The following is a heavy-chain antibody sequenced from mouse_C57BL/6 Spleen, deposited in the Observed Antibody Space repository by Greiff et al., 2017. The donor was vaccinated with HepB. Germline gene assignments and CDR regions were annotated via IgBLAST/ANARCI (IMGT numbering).Heavy chain of an antibody. V-gene: IGHV5-16*01. J-gene: IGHJ2*01. CDR3: ARGTYYSNFFDY. D-gene: IGHD2-5*01. Sequence: EVQLVESEGGLVQPGSSMKLSCTASGFTFSDYYMAWVRQVPEKGLEWVANINYDGSSTYYLDSLKSRFIISRDNAKNILYLQMSSLKSEDTATYYCARGTYYSNFFDYWGQGTTLTVSS. CDR2: INYDGSST. CDR1: GFTFSDYY.